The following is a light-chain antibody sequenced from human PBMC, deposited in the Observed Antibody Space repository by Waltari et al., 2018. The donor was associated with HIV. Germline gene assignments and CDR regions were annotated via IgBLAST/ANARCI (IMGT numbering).Light chain of an antibody. Sequence: EIVLTPSPGTLSLSPGEGATLSCRASQSVSSTYLAWYQQKPGQAPRLLIYGASSRATGIPDRFSGSGSGTDFTLTISRLEPEDFAVYYCQQYGSSPLTFGPGTKVDIK. CDR2: GAS. J-gene: IGKJ3*01. CDR3: QQYGSSPLT. CDR1: QSVSSTY. V-gene: IGKV3-20*01.